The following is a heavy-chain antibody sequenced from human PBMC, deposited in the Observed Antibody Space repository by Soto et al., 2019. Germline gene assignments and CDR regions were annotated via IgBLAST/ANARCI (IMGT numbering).Heavy chain of an antibody. CDR1: GYTFTSYD. CDR2: INAGNGNT. CDR3: ARDPGGYSYGYDYYYYGMDV. J-gene: IGHJ6*02. V-gene: IGHV1-3*01. D-gene: IGHD5-18*01. Sequence: ASVKVSCKASGYTFTSYDMHWVRQAPGQRLEWMGWINAGNGNTKYSQKFQGRVTITRDTSASTAYMELSSLRSEDTAVYYCARDPGGYSYGYDYYYYGMDVWGQGTTVTVSS.